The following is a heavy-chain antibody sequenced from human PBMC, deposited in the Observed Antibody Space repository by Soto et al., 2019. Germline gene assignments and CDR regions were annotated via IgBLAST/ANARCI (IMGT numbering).Heavy chain of an antibody. V-gene: IGHV3-11*01. CDR1: GFIFSDYY. Sequence: GWSLRLSCAASGFIFSDYYMSWIRQAPGKGLEWISYISNSGSPIDYADSVKGRFTISRDNAKKSLYLQVNNLRAEDTAVYYCARHFVATGGRYFDLWGRGTLVTVSS. D-gene: IGHD2-21*01. CDR2: ISNSGSPI. J-gene: IGHJ2*01. CDR3: ARHFVATGGRYFDL.